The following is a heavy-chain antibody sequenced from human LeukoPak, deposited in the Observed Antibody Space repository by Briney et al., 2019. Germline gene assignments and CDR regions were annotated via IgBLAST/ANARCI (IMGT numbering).Heavy chain of an antibody. Sequence: ASVKVSFKSSGYTFTSYDINWVRQATGQGLEWMGWMNPNSGNTGYAQKFQGRVTMTRNTLKSTALMELSRLRSEGAAVYYCARRRGYSSYFDYWGQGTLVTVSS. V-gene: IGHV1-8*01. CDR2: MNPNSGNT. D-gene: IGHD5-18*01. CDR1: GYTFTSYD. J-gene: IGHJ4*02. CDR3: ARRRGYSSYFDY.